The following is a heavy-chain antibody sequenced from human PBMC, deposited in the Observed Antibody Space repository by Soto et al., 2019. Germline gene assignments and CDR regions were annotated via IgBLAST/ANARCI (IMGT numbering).Heavy chain of an antibody. CDR1: GFTFSSYW. V-gene: IGHV3-7*01. J-gene: IGHJ6*02. CDR3: ASAIVATIKAGWYYGMDV. Sequence: PGGSLRLSCAASGFTFSSYWMSWVRQAPGKGLEWVANIKQDGSEKYYVDSVKGRFTIPRDNAKNSLYLQMNSLRAEDTAVYYCASAIVATIKAGWYYGMDVWGQGTTVTVSS. CDR2: IKQDGSEK. D-gene: IGHD5-12*01.